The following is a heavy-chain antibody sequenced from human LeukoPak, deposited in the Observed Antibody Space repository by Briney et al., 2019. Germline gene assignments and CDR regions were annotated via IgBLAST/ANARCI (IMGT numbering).Heavy chain of an antibody. J-gene: IGHJ3*02. V-gene: IGHV4-59*08. D-gene: IGHD2-21*01. CDR2: IQYSGST. CDR1: GGSISPYY. CDR3: ARCGGTYFDT. Sequence: SETLSLTCTASGGSISPYYWSWIRQPPGKGLEWIGYIQYSGSTSYNPSLKSRVTISVDTSKNQFSLRLSSVTAADSAVYSCARCGGTYFDTWGQGTVVTVSS.